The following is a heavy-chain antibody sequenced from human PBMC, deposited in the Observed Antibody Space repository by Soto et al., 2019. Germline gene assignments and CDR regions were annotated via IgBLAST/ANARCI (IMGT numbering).Heavy chain of an antibody. CDR3: AREGRTVTTNWFDP. D-gene: IGHD4-4*01. Sequence: QLQLQESGPGLVKPSETLSLTCTVSGGSISSSSYYWGWIRQPPGKGLEWIGSIYYSGSTYYNPSLKSRVTISVDTSKNQFSLKLRSVTAADTAVYYCAREGRTVTTNWFDPWGQGTLVTVSS. V-gene: IGHV4-39*02. CDR2: IYYSGST. J-gene: IGHJ5*02. CDR1: GGSISSSSYY.